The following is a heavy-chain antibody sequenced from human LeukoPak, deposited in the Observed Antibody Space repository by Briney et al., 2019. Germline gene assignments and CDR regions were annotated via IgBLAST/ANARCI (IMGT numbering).Heavy chain of an antibody. V-gene: IGHV4-34*01. CDR1: GGSFSGYY. D-gene: IGHD5-24*01. CDR2: INHSGST. J-gene: IGHJ4*02. Sequence: SETLSLTCAVYGGSFSGYYWSWIRQPPGKGLEWIGEINHSGSTNYNPSLKSRVTISVDTSKNQFSLKLSSVTAADTAVYCCASRVKRWLQYVVYWGQGTLVTVSS. CDR3: ASRVKRWLQYVVY.